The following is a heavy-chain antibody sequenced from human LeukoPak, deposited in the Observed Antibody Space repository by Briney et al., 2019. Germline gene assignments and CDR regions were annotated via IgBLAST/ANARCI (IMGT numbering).Heavy chain of an antibody. CDR1: GFTFSSYA. CDR3: AKDSAAAGTYYYYGMDV. Sequence: GSLRLSCAASGFTFSSYAMSWVRQAPGKGLEWVSAISGSGGSTYYADSVKGRFTISRDNSKNTLYLQMNSLRAEDTAVYYCAKDSAAAGTYYYYGMDVWGQGTTVTVSS. D-gene: IGHD6-13*01. V-gene: IGHV3-23*01. CDR2: ISGSGGST. J-gene: IGHJ6*02.